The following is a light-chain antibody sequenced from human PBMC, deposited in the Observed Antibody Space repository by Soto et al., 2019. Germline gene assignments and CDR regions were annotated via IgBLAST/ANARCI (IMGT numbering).Light chain of an antibody. CDR1: SSDVGGYNY. Sequence: QSALTQPASVSGSPGQSITISCTGTSSDVGGYNYVSWYQQHPGKAPKVIIYEVYKRPSGVPDRFSGSKSGKTASLTVSGLQADDEADDYCSSYVGNNNLVFGGGTKLTVL. CDR3: SSYVGNNNLV. J-gene: IGLJ3*02. V-gene: IGLV2-8*01. CDR2: EVY.